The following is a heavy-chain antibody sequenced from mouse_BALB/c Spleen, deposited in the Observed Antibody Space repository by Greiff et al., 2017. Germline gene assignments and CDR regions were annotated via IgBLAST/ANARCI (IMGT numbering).Heavy chain of an antibody. Sequence: EVNLVESGGGLVQPGGSRKLSCAASGFTFSSFGMHWVRQAPEKGLEWVAYISSGSSTIYYADTVKGRFTISRDNPKNTLFLQMTSLRSEDTAMYYCAREGYDGYLSWFAYWGQGTLVTVSA. CDR3: AREGYDGYLSWFAY. J-gene: IGHJ3*01. D-gene: IGHD2-3*01. CDR1: GFTFSSFG. CDR2: ISSGSSTI. V-gene: IGHV5-17*02.